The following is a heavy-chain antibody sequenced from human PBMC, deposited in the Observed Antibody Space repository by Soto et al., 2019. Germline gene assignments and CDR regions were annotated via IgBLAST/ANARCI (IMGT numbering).Heavy chain of an antibody. V-gene: IGHV4-39*01. J-gene: IGHJ4*02. Sequence: PEGTVSMSGSAGVESTGADTDYWVWIRQPPGKGLEWIGSIYYRGNTYYNPSLQTRVTISLDKSKSQFSLKLNSVTAADSAVYFCARLEGLATISYYFAFWGQGALVTVSS. CDR3: ARLEGLATISYYFAF. D-gene: IGHD3-9*01. CDR2: IYYRGNT. CDR1: VESTGADTDY.